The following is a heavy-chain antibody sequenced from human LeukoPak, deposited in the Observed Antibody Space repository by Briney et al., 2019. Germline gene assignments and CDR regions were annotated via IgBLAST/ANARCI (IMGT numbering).Heavy chain of an antibody. CDR3: ARLGSSSWSTLHYFDY. J-gene: IGHJ4*02. Sequence: SETLSLTCTVSGGSISSYYWSWIRQPPGKGLEWIAYISDIGSINYNPSLKSRVTISLDTSKNRFSLKLSSVTAADTAVYYCARLGSSSWSTLHYFDYWGQGTLVTVSS. CDR1: GGSISSYY. V-gene: IGHV4-59*08. D-gene: IGHD6-13*01. CDR2: ISDIGSI.